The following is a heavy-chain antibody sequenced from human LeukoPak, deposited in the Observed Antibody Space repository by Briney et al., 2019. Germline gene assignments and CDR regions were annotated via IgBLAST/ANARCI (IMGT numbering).Heavy chain of an antibody. D-gene: IGHD3-22*01. CDR3: ASSYHYDNSGYYPFGY. CDR2: ISSNGGST. V-gene: IGHV3-64*01. Sequence: GGSLRLSCAVSGFTFRNYDMNWVRQAPGKGLEYVSAISSNGGSTYYAKSVKGRFVISRDNSKNTLNLQMGSLRAEDMAVYYCASSYHYDNSGYYPFGYWGQGTLVTVSS. CDR1: GFTFRNYD. J-gene: IGHJ4*02.